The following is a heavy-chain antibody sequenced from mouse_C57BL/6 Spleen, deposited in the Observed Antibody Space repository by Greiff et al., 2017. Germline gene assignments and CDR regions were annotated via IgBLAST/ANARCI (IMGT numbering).Heavy chain of an antibody. CDR1: GYAFTNYL. D-gene: IGHD3-1*01. J-gene: IGHJ2*01. CDR3: ARSGDFYLDY. Sequence: VQLQQSGAELVRPGTSVKVSCKASGYAFTNYLIEWVKQRPGQGLEWIGVINPGSGGTNYNEKFKGKATLTADKSSSTAYMQLSSLTSEDSAVYFCARSGDFYLDYWGQGTTLTVSS. V-gene: IGHV1-54*01. CDR2: INPGSGGT.